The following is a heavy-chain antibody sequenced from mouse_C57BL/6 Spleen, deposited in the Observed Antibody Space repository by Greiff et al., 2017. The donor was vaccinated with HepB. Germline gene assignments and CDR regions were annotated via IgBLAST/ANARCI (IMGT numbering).Heavy chain of an antibody. D-gene: IGHD2-5*01. Sequence: EVQLQQSGAELVRPGASVKLSCTASGFNIKDYYMHWVKQRTEQGLEWIGWIGPEDGETKYAPKFQGKATITADTSSNTAYLQLSSLTSEDTAVYYYACPSNYGYFVVWGKGTTVTVSS. CDR1: GFNIKDYY. CDR2: IGPEDGET. J-gene: IGHJ1*03. V-gene: IGHV14-2*01. CDR3: ACPSNYGYFVV.